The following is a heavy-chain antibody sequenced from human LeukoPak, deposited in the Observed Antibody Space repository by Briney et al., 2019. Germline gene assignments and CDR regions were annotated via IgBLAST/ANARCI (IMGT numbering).Heavy chain of an antibody. Sequence: SETLSLTCTVSGGSISSSSYYWGWIHQPPGKGLEWIGSIYYSGSTYYNPSLKSRVTISVDTSKNQFSLKPSSVTAADTAVYYCARGRPRLLWFGEEGAFDIWGQGTMVTVSS. V-gene: IGHV4-39*01. CDR2: IYYSGST. D-gene: IGHD3-10*01. CDR3: ARGRPRLLWFGEEGAFDI. CDR1: GGSISSSSYY. J-gene: IGHJ3*02.